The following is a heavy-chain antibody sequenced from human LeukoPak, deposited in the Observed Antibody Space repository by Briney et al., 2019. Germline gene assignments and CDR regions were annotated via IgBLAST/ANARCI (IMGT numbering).Heavy chain of an antibody. J-gene: IGHJ3*02. Sequence: SETLSLTCTVSGGSISSYYWSWIRQPPGKGLEWIGYIYYSGSTNYNPSLKSRVTISVDTSKNQFSLKLSSVTAADTAVYYCARHFESDILTGPEYAFDIWGQGTMVTVSS. CDR2: IYYSGST. V-gene: IGHV4-59*08. D-gene: IGHD3-9*01. CDR3: ARHFESDILTGPEYAFDI. CDR1: GGSISSYY.